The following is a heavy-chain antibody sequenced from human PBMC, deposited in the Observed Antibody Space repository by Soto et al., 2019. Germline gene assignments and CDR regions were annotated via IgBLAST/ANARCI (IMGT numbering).Heavy chain of an antibody. CDR2: IYYSGST. CDR1: GGSISSYY. D-gene: IGHD3-22*01. CDR3: ARDSQLRDYYDSTFERYYFDY. V-gene: IGHV4-59*01. Sequence: SETLSLTCTVSGGSISSYYWSWIRQPPGKGLEWIGYIYYSGSTNYNPSLKSRVTISVDTSKNQFSLKLSSVTAADTAVYFCARDSQLRDYYDSTFERYYFDYWGQGALVTVSS. J-gene: IGHJ4*02.